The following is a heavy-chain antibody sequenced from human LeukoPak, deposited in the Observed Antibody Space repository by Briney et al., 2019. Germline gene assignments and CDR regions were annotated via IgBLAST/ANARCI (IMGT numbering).Heavy chain of an antibody. CDR3: AKVLIGSSSTPSDY. J-gene: IGHJ4*02. Sequence: GGSLRLSCAASGFTVSSNYMSWVRQAPGKGLEWVSVIYSGGSTYYADSVKGRFTISRDNSKNTLYLQMNSLRAEDTAVYYCAKVLIGSSSTPSDYWGQGTLVTVSS. V-gene: IGHV3-53*01. CDR1: GFTVSSNY. CDR2: IYSGGST. D-gene: IGHD6-13*01.